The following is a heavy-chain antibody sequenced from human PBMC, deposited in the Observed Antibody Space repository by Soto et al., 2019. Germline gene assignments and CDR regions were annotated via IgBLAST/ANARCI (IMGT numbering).Heavy chain of an antibody. CDR1: GGSIGSDHYY. CDR3: ASHRIVVVVSPSPSGFDS. CDR2: IYYSGDT. D-gene: IGHD2-15*01. J-gene: IGHJ4*02. Sequence: SETLSLTCTVSGGSIGSDHYYWGWIRQSPGKGLEWIASIYYSGDTYFNPSLRSRVSISVDTSKNQFSLNVNSMTAADTAIYFCASHRIVVVVSPSPSGFDSWAQGTLVTVSS. V-gene: IGHV4-39*01.